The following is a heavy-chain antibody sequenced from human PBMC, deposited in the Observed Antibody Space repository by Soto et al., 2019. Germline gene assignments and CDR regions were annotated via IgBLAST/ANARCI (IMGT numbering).Heavy chain of an antibody. CDR1: GFTFSSYA. D-gene: IGHD5-18*01. J-gene: IGHJ6*03. V-gene: IGHV3-23*01. CDR2: ISGSGGST. Sequence: EVQLLESGGGLVQPGGSLRLSCAASGFTFSSYAMSWVRQAPGKGLEWVSAISGSGGSTYYADSVKGRFTISRDNSKNTLYLQMNSLRGEDTAVYYCAAAGAMVSDYYYYYYMDVWGKGTTVTVSS. CDR3: AAAGAMVSDYYYYYYMDV.